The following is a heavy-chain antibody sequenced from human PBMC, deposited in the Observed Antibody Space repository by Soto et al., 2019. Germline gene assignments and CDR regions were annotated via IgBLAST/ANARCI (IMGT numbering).Heavy chain of an antibody. D-gene: IGHD7-27*01. V-gene: IGHV3-74*01. CDR3: ARETNWGPDY. Sequence: GSLRLSCAASGFTFSSYWMHWVRQVPGKGLVWISRINNDGSTTNYADSVKGRFTISRDNAKNTLYLQMNSLRADDTAVYYCARETNWGPDYWGQGTLVTVSS. CDR2: INNDGSTT. J-gene: IGHJ4*02. CDR1: GFTFSSYW.